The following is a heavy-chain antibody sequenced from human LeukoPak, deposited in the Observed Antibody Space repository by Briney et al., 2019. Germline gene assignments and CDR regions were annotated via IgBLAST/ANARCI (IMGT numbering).Heavy chain of an antibody. V-gene: IGHV3-21*01. CDR1: GFTFSSYE. Sequence: GGSLRLSCAASGFTFSSYEMNWVRQAPGKGLEWVAAISSNSRDIFYADSVKGRFSISRDNTHNSLSLRMNSLGAEDTAVYHCVREAAATLFDYWGQGTLVTVSS. J-gene: IGHJ4*02. CDR3: VREAAATLFDY. D-gene: IGHD1-26*01. CDR2: ISSNSRDI.